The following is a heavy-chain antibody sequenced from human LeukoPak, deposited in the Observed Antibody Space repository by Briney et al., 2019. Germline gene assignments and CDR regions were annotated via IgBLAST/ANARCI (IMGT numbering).Heavy chain of an antibody. CDR1: GYSFTNYW. J-gene: IGHJ4*02. CDR3: ARPYCSSSSCPSYFDY. D-gene: IGHD2-2*01. Sequence: GGSLRLSCKGSGYSFTNYWIGWVRQMPGKGLEWMGIIYPGDSDTSYSPSFQGQVTISADKSISTAYLQWSSLKASDTAMYYCARPYCSSSSCPSYFDYWGQGTLVTVSS. CDR2: IYPGDSDT. V-gene: IGHV5-51*01.